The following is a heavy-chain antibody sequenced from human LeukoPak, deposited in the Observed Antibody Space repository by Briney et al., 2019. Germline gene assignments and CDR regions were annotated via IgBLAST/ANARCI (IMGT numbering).Heavy chain of an antibody. CDR2: ISPSSTTI. J-gene: IGHJ4*02. CDR1: GFTFSSYW. Sequence: PGGSLRLSCAASGFTFSSYWMHWVRQAPGKGLEWVSYISPSSTTIYYADSVKGRFTISRDSAKSSLYLQMNNLRDEDTAVYYCVSSYYDSSGYYEDYWGQGTLVTVSS. CDR3: VSSYYDSSGYYEDY. V-gene: IGHV3-48*02. D-gene: IGHD3-22*01.